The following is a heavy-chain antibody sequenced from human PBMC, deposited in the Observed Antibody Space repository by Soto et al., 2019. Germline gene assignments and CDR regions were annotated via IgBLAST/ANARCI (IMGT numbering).Heavy chain of an antibody. D-gene: IGHD3-10*01. CDR3: ARVTCRITMVRGVPNDAFDI. V-gene: IGHV1-2*02. J-gene: IGHJ3*02. Sequence: ASVKVSCKASGYTFTGYYMHWVRQAPGQGLEWMGWINPNSGGTNYAQKFQGRVTMTRDTSISTAYMELSRLRSDDTAVYYCARVTCRITMVRGVPNDAFDIWGQGTMVTVSS. CDR2: INPNSGGT. CDR1: GYTFTGYY.